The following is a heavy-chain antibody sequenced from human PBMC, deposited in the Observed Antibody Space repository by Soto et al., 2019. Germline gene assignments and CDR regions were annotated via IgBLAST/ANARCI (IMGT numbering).Heavy chain of an antibody. CDR1: GFTFGDYA. CDR2: IRSKAYGGTT. V-gene: IGHV3-49*03. CDR3: TRVGSSSHLYYYYYYMDV. J-gene: IGHJ6*03. D-gene: IGHD6-6*01. Sequence: GGSLRLSCTASGFTFGDYAMSWFRQAPGKGLEWVGFIRSKAYGGTTEYAASVKGRFTISRDDSKSIAYLQMNSLKTEDTAVYYCTRVGSSSHLYYYYYYMDVWGKGTTVTVSS.